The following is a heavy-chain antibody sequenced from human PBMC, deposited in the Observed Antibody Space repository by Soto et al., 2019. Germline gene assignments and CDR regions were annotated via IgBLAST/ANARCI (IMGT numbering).Heavy chain of an antibody. D-gene: IGHD3-16*02. CDR3: AHRYGGNSYRWHFDS. J-gene: IGHJ4*02. V-gene: IGHV2-5*01. Sequence: SGPTLVNPTQTLTLTCTYSGFSLTTSGAGVGWIRQPPGKALEWLALISWKDDKRYNPGLESRLTITKDTSKNQVILTLTNMDPVDTATYFCAHRYGGNSYRWHFDSCGQGDLVTVSS. CDR1: GFSLTTSGAG. CDR2: ISWKDDK.